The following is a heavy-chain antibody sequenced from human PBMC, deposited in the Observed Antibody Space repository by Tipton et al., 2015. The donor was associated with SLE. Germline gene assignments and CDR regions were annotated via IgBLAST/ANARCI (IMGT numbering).Heavy chain of an antibody. J-gene: IGHJ4*02. CDR1: GYSIRSGYY. CDR2: IYHSGNT. V-gene: IGHV4-38-2*01. CDR3: ARAPANWASFDY. Sequence: TLSLTCAVSGYSIRSGYYWGWIRQPPGKGLEWIGSIYHSGNTYYNPSLKSRVTISVDTSKNQFSLKLSSVTAADTAVYYCARAPANWASFDYWGQGTLVTVSS. D-gene: IGHD7-27*01.